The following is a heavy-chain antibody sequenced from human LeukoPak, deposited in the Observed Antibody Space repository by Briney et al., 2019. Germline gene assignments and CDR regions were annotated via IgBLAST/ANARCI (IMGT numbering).Heavy chain of an antibody. CDR3: ARRSKYGSGSYHLWWFDP. J-gene: IGHJ5*02. CDR1: GGSISSYY. Sequence: SETLSLTCTVSGGSISSYYWSWIRQPPGKGLEWIGYIYYSGSTNYNPSLKSRVTISVDTSKNQFSLKLSSATAADTAVYYCARRSKYGSGSYHLWWFDPWGQGTLVTVSS. D-gene: IGHD3-10*01. V-gene: IGHV4-59*08. CDR2: IYYSGST.